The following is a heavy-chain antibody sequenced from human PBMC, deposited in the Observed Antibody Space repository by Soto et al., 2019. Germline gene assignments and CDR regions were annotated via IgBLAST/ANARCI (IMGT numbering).Heavy chain of an antibody. J-gene: IGHJ4*02. Sequence: PSETLSLTCTVSGGSLSSSSYYWGWIRQPPGKGLEWIGSIYYSGSTYYNPSLKSRVTISVDTSKNQFSLKLSSVTAADTAVYYCARLNEDLGYYYGSGSSYWGQGTLVTVSS. CDR1: GGSLSSSSYY. D-gene: IGHD3-10*01. V-gene: IGHV4-39*01. CDR3: ARLNEDLGYYYGSGSSY. CDR2: IYYSGST.